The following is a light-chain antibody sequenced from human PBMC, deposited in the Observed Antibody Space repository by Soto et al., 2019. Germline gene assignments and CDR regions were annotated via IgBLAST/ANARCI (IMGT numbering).Light chain of an antibody. V-gene: IGLV2-14*01. CDR3: SAFIRRNARV. CDR2: EVT. J-gene: IGLJ3*02. Sequence: QSALTQPASVSGSPGQSITISCTGSSSDVGSHSRVSWIQQHPGKTPKLIIYEVTNRPSGVSSHFSGSESSTTASLTISGLQAEDEADYYCSAFIRRNARVFGGGTKLTVL. CDR1: SSDVGSHSR.